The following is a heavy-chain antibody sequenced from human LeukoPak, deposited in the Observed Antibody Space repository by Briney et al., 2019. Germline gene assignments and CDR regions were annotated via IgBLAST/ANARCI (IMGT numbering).Heavy chain of an antibody. J-gene: IGHJ4*02. D-gene: IGHD3-22*01. V-gene: IGHV4-31*03. CDR1: GGSISSGGYY. CDR2: ICYSGST. Sequence: SETLSLTCTVSGGSISSGGYYWSWIRQHPWKGVEWIGYICYSGSTYYNPSLKSRVTISVDTSKNQFSLKLSSVTAADTAVYYCARGSGYDSFYWGQGTLVTVSS. CDR3: ARGSGYDSFY.